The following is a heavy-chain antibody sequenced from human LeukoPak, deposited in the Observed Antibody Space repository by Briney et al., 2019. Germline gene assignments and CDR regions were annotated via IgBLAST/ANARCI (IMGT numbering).Heavy chain of an antibody. V-gene: IGHV4-59*01. Sequence: PSETLSLTCTVSGGSISSYYWSWIRQPPGKGLEWIGYIYYSGSTNYNPSLKSRVTISVDTSKNQFPLKLSSVTAADTAVYYCARDLAVAAPWYAFDIWGQGTMVTVSS. CDR3: ARDLAVAAPWYAFDI. J-gene: IGHJ3*02. D-gene: IGHD6-19*01. CDR2: IYYSGST. CDR1: GGSISSYY.